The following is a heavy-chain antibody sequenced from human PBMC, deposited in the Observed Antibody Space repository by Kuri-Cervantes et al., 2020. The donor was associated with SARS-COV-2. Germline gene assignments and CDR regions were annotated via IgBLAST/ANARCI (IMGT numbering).Heavy chain of an antibody. J-gene: IGHJ4*02. V-gene: IGHV3-7*01. CDR3: AKVLTAGAFDY. D-gene: IGHD7-27*01. CDR1: GFTFSSYW. CDR2: IKQDGSEK. Sequence: GESLKISCAASGFTFSSYWMSWVRQAPGKGLEWVANIKQDGSEKYYADSVKGRFTISRDNSKNTLYLQMNSLRAEDTAVYYCAKVLTAGAFDYWGQGTLVTVSS.